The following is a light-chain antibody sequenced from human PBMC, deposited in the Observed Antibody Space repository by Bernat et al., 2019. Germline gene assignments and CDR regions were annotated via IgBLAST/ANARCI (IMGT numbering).Light chain of an antibody. CDR3: QAWDTNIVF. CDR2: QDD. CDR1: QLGNKY. J-gene: IGLJ2*01. Sequence: YELTQPPSVSVSPGQTASITCSGDQLGNKYVCWYQQKPGQSPILVLYQDDKRPSGIPERFSGSNSGNTATLTISGTQALDQADYYCQAWDTNIVFFGGGTKLTVL. V-gene: IGLV3-1*01.